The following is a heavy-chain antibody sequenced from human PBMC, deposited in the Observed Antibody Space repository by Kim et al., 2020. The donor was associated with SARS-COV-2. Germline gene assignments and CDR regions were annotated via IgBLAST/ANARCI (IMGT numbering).Heavy chain of an antibody. V-gene: IGHV1-58*01. J-gene: IGHJ6*02. Sequence: SVKVSCKASGFTFTSSAVQWVRQARGQRLEWIGWIVVGSGNTNYAQKFQERVTITRDMSTSTAYMELSSLRSEDTAVYYCAAESIVGATDGYYYYGMDVWGQGTTVTVSS. CDR1: GFTFTSSA. CDR2: IVVGSGNT. D-gene: IGHD1-26*01. CDR3: AAESIVGATDGYYYYGMDV.